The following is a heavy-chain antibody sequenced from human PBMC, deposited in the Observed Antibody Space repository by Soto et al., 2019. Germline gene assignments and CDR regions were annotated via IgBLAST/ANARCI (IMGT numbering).Heavy chain of an antibody. CDR3: AGMPYTSGLRFDP. CDR2: IYQSGVT. D-gene: IGHD6-19*01. V-gene: IGHV4-30-2*01. J-gene: IGHJ5*02. Sequence: SLTCNMSGDSYSISTYSWSWIRQPPGKALQWIGFIYQSGVTSYNPSLASRVSISLDRSNNQCSLKLKSVTAADTAVYFCAGMPYTSGLRFDPWGPGTLVTV. CDR1: GDSYSISTYS.